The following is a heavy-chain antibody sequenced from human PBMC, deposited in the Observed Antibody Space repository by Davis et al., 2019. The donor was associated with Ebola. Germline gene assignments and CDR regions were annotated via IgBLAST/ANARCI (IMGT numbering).Heavy chain of an antibody. CDR3: AQYYNFLGGYCPCGN. Sequence: PGGSLRLSCAASGFIFNKYWMYWVRQAPGKGLEWVANIQDAGSEQYSLDSVEGRFAISRDNAESSLYLQMNSLRAEDTAIYYCAQYYNFLGGYCPCGNWGQGTLVTVSS. D-gene: IGHD3-3*01. CDR2: IQDAGSEQ. CDR1: GFIFNKYW. J-gene: IGHJ4*02. V-gene: IGHV3-7*01.